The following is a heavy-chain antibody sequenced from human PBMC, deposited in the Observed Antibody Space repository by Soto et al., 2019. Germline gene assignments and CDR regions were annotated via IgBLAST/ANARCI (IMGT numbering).Heavy chain of an antibody. CDR1: GFTFSDYY. CDR3: ARDQLRYFDWLFHDYYYYGMDV. CDR2: ISSSGSTI. V-gene: IGHV3-11*01. J-gene: IGHJ6*02. Sequence: PGGSLRLSCAASGFTFSDYYMSWIRQAPGKGLEWVSYISSSGSTIYYADSVKGRFTISRDNAKNSLYLQMNSLRAEDTAVYYCARDQLRYFDWLFHDYYYYGMDVWGQGTTVTVSS. D-gene: IGHD3-9*01.